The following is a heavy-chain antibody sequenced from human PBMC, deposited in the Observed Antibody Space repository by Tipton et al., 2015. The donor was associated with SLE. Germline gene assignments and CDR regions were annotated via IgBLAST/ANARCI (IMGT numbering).Heavy chain of an antibody. Sequence: SLRLSCAASGFTFDDYGMSWVRQAPGKGLEWVSGINWNGGSTAYADSVKGRFTISRDNAKNSLYLQMNSLRAEDTAVYYCARILLADGYDYWGQGTLVTVSS. CDR2: INWNGGST. CDR1: GFTFDDYG. J-gene: IGHJ4*02. D-gene: IGHD5-24*01. V-gene: IGHV3-20*04. CDR3: ARILLADGYDY.